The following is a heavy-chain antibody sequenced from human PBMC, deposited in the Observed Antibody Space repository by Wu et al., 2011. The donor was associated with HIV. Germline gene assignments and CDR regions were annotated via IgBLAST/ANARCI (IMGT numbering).Heavy chain of an antibody. CDR1: GYTLISYG. Sequence: QIQLVQSGAEVQKPGASVTVSCKASGYTLISYGISWVRQAPGQGPEWMGWISAYNADTNYAQKFQGRVTMTADTSTSTVYMELRSLRSDDTAVYYCARDFYHDTSGYSTFDYWGQGTLVTVSS. CDR2: ISAYNADT. CDR3: ARDFYHDTSGYSTFDY. D-gene: IGHD3-22*01. J-gene: IGHJ4*02. V-gene: IGHV1-18*01.